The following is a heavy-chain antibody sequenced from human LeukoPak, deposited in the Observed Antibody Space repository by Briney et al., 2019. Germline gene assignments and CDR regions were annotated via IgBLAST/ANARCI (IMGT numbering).Heavy chain of an antibody. V-gene: IGHV3-48*03. CDR1: GFSLSSYE. CDR2: INENGGSI. CDR3: AKDLGQQLSGWFDP. J-gene: IGHJ5*02. D-gene: IGHD6-13*01. Sequence: GGSLRLSCVGSGFSLSSYEMNWVRQAPGKGLEWVADINENGGSISYADSVKGRFTIARDNAKNSLYLQMNSLRAEDTAVYYCAKDLGQQLSGWFDPWGQGTLVTVSS.